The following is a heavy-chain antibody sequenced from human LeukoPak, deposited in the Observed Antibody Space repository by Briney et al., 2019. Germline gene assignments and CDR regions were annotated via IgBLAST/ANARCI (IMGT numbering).Heavy chain of an antibody. D-gene: IGHD3-16*02. CDR1: GGSFSGYY. Sequence: SETLSLACAVYGGSFSGYYWSWIRQPPGKGLEWIGEINHSGSTNYNPSLKSRVTISVDTSKNQFSLKLSSVTAADTAVYYCARGRGVWESYRYTVDYWGQGTLVTVSS. J-gene: IGHJ4*02. CDR2: INHSGST. V-gene: IGHV4-34*01. CDR3: ARGRGVWESYRYTVDY.